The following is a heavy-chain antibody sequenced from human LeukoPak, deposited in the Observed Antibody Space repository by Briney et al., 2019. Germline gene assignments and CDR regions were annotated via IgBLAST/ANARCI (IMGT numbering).Heavy chain of an antibody. CDR1: GYTFTTYA. CDR3: ARGFGSGYDFPTYYYGMDV. D-gene: IGHD5-12*01. J-gene: IGHJ6*02. V-gene: IGHV7-4-1*02. CDR2: INTNTENP. Sequence: ASVKVSCKASGYTFTTYAINWVRQAPGQGLEWMGWINTNTENPTYAQGFTGRFVFSLDTSVSTAYLQISSLKAEDTAVYYCARGFGSGYDFPTYYYGMDVWGQGTTVTVSS.